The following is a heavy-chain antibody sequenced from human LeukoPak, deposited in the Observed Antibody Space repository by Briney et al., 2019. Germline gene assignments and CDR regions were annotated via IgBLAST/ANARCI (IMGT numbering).Heavy chain of an antibody. V-gene: IGHV3-23*01. CDR1: GFTFSNYA. Sequence: GGSLRLSCAATGFTFSNYAMSWVRQAPGKGLEWVSGISGSGDSTYYTESVKGRFTISRDNSKNTLYLEMNSLRAEDTAVYHCAKYLAGGWYYIDCWGQGTLVTVSS. CDR2: ISGSGDST. D-gene: IGHD6-19*01. CDR3: AKYLAGGWYYIDC. J-gene: IGHJ4*02.